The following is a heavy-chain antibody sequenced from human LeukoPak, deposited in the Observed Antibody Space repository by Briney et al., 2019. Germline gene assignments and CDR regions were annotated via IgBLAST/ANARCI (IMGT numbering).Heavy chain of an antibody. V-gene: IGHV3-21*01. Sequence: GGSLRLSCAASGFTFSTYSMNWVRQAPGKGLEWVSFISGTSSYIYYADSVKGRFTISRDNSKNTLYLQMNSLRAEDTAVYYCAKDGNYDFWSGYSPYYFDYWGQGTLVTVSS. CDR1: GFTFSTYS. CDR3: AKDGNYDFWSGYSPYYFDY. D-gene: IGHD3-3*01. CDR2: ISGTSSYI. J-gene: IGHJ4*02.